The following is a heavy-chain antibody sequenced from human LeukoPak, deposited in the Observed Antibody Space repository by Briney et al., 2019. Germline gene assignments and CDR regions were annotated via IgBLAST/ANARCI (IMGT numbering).Heavy chain of an antibody. CDR3: ATLAPNYYDSSGLDY. Sequence: ASVKVSCKASGYTFTGYYMHWVRQPPGQGREWMGWINPNSGGTNYAQKFQGRVTMTKDTSISTAYMELSRLRSDDTAVDYCATLAPNYYDSSGLDYWGQGTLVTVSS. J-gene: IGHJ4*02. CDR2: INPNSGGT. V-gene: IGHV1-2*02. CDR1: GYTFTGYY. D-gene: IGHD3-22*01.